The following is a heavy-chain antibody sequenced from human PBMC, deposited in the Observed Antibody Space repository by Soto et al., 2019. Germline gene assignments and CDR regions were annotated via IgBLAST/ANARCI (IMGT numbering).Heavy chain of an antibody. V-gene: IGHV2-5*02. CDR3: AYRPESTFDI. D-gene: IGHD6-6*01. Sequence: QITLKESGPTQVNPTQTLTLTCTFSGFSFSTSGVGVGWIRQPPGKALEWLALIYWDDGKRYSPSLKSRLSITKDTSKDQVVLTMTNMDPVDAATYYCAYRPESTFDIWGQGTVVTVSS. CDR1: GFSFSTSGVG. CDR2: IYWDDGK. J-gene: IGHJ3*02.